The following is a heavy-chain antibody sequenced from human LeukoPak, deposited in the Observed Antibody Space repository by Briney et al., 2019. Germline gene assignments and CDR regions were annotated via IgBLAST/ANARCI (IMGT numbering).Heavy chain of an antibody. D-gene: IGHD6-13*01. CDR3: ARVGSSWLNQRDFDY. J-gene: IGHJ4*02. CDR1: GGSISSGGYY. CDR2: IYYSGST. Sequence: SQTLSLTCTVSGGSISSGGYYWSWIRQHPGKGLEWIGYIYYSGSTYYNPSLKSRVTISVDTSKNQFSLKLSSVTAADTAVYYCARVGSSWLNQRDFDYWGQGTLVTVSS. V-gene: IGHV4-31*03.